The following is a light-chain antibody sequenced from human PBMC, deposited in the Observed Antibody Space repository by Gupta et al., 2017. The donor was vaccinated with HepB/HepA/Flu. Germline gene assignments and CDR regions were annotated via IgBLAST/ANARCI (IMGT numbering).Light chain of an antibody. CDR2: GAS. V-gene: IGKV3-20*01. Sequence: EIVLTQSPGTLSLSPGERATLSCKASQSVSSNYLAWYQQKPGQAPRLLIYGASSRATGIPDRFSGSGSGTDFTLTINRLEPEDFAVYFCQQYGGSPGSFGLGTKLEIK. J-gene: IGKJ2*03. CDR1: QSVSSNY. CDR3: QQYGGSPGS.